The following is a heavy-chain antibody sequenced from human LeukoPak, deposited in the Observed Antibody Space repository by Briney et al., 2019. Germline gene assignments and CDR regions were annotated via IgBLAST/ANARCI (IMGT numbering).Heavy chain of an antibody. Sequence: AGGSLRLSCEASGFTFTNYAMAWVRQGPGKGLEWVSGITGSDGKTYYADSVRGRFTISRDNPKNTLYLQMNSLRAEDTAVYYCARDQRDAYSSSWYDSIAFDIWGQGTMVTVSS. CDR3: ARDQRDAYSSSWYDSIAFDI. CDR2: ITGSDGKT. D-gene: IGHD6-13*01. J-gene: IGHJ3*02. V-gene: IGHV3-23*01. CDR1: GFTFTNYA.